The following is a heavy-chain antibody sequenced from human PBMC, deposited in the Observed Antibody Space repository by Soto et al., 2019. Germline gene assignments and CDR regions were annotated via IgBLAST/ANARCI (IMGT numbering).Heavy chain of an antibody. D-gene: IGHD6-13*01. J-gene: IGHJ3*02. Sequence: ASVKVSCKASGGGFSIYTIIWVRQAPGQGLEWMGRIIPMLDITNTAQSFQGRVTITADKSTSTAYLELSALRSDDTAIYFCTLGSWSAETFDIWGRGTMVTVSS. V-gene: IGHV1-69*02. CDR1: GGGFSIYT. CDR2: IIPMLDIT. CDR3: TLGSWSAETFDI.